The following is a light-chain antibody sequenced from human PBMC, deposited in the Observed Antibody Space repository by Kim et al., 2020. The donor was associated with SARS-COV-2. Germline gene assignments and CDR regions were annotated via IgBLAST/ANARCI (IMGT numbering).Light chain of an antibody. CDR2: ETS. CDR3: QRRSSWPPVLT. Sequence: EIVLTQSPATLSLSPGERATLSCRASQTITTYLAWYQQKPGQPPRLLIYETSTRATGVPARFSGSGSGTDFTLTISSLEPEDFAIYYCQRRSSWPPVLTFGGGTKVDIK. V-gene: IGKV3-11*01. J-gene: IGKJ4*01. CDR1: QTITTY.